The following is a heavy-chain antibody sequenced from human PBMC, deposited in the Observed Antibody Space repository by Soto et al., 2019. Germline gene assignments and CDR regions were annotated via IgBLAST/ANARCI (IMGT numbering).Heavy chain of an antibody. CDR2: ISSSSSYI. Sequence: GGSLRLSCAASGFTFSSYSMNWVRQAPGKGLEWVSSISSSSSYIYYADSVKGRFTISRDNAKNSLYLQMNSLRAEDTAVYYCARGIVGGSRRFDPWGQGTLVTVSS. D-gene: IGHD1-26*01. CDR1: GFTFSSYS. V-gene: IGHV3-21*01. J-gene: IGHJ5*02. CDR3: ARGIVGGSRRFDP.